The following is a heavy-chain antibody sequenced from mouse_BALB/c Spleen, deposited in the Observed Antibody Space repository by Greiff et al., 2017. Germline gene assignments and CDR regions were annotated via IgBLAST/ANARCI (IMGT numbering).Heavy chain of an antibody. D-gene: IGHD2-1*01. CDR2: ISSGGGST. CDR3: ARRNYLYYAMDY. Sequence: EVQGVESGGGLVKPGGSLKLSCAASGFAFSSYDMSWVRQTPEKRLEWVAYISSGGGSTYYPDTVKGRFTISRDNAKNTLYLQMSSLKSEDTAMYYCARRNYLYYAMDYWGQGTSVTVSS. V-gene: IGHV5-12-1*01. J-gene: IGHJ4*01. CDR1: GFAFSSYD.